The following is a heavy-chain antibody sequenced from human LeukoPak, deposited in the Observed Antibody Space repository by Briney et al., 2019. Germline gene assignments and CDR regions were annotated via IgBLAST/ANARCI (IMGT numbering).Heavy chain of an antibody. V-gene: IGHV3-74*01. Sequence: PGGSLRLSCAASGFTFSSYSMNWVRQAPGKGLVWVSRINSDGSSTSYADSVKGRFTISRDNAKNTLYLQMNSLRAEDTAVYYCASTYSSGWYPFDYWGQGTLVTVSS. CDR2: INSDGSST. J-gene: IGHJ4*02. D-gene: IGHD6-19*01. CDR3: ASTYSSGWYPFDY. CDR1: GFTFSSYS.